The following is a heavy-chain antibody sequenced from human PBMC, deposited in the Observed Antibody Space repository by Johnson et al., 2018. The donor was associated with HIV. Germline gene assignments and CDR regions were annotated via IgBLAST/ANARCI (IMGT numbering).Heavy chain of an antibody. J-gene: IGHJ3*02. CDR2: TKNKANSYTT. V-gene: IGHV3-72*01. D-gene: IGHD3-10*01. CDR1: GFTFSSYA. Sequence: VQLVESGGGVVQPGRSLRLSCAASGFTFSSYAMHWVRQAPGKGLERVGRTKNKANSYTTEYAASVRGRFTISRDDSKNTLYLQMNSLRAEDTAVYYCARIGLPYYYGSGSYSHDAFDIWGQGTMVTVSS. CDR3: ARIGLPYYYGSGSYSHDAFDI.